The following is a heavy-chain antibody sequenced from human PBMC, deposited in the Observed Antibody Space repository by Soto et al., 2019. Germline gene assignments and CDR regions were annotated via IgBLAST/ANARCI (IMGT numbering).Heavy chain of an antibody. V-gene: IGHV4-59*01. CDR2: IYYSGST. Sequence: SETLSLTCTVSGGSISSYYWSWIRQPPGKGLEWIGYIYYSGSTNYNPSLKSRVTISVDTSKNQFSLKLSSVTAADTAVYYCARDLDSTPGAAAGTGGDMDVWGQGTTVTVSS. D-gene: IGHD6-13*01. CDR1: GGSISSYY. CDR3: ARDLDSTPGAAAGTGGDMDV. J-gene: IGHJ6*02.